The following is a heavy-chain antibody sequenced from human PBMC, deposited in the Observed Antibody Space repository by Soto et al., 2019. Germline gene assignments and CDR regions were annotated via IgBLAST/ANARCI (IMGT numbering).Heavy chain of an antibody. V-gene: IGHV4-30-4*01. Sequence: PSETLSLTCTVSGGSISSGDYYWSWIRQPPGKGLEWIGYIYYSGSTYYNPSLKSRVTISVDTSKNQFSLKLSSVTAADTAVYYCARGRRITIFGVVMGNNGMDVWGQGTTVTVSS. CDR3: ARGRRITIFGVVMGNNGMDV. J-gene: IGHJ6*02. CDR2: IYYSGST. CDR1: GGSISSGDYY. D-gene: IGHD3-3*01.